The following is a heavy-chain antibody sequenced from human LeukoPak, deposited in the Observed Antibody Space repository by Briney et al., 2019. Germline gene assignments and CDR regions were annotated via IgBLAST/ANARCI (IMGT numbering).Heavy chain of an antibody. V-gene: IGHV1-46*01. CDR3: ARDFRIQLWLPPSLYYYYGMDV. CDR2: INPSGGST. Sequence: GASVKVSCKASGYTFTSYYMHWVRQAPGQGLEWMGIINPSGGSTSYAQKFQGRVTMTRDTSTSTVYMELSSLRSEDTAVYYCARDFRIQLWLPPSLYYYYGMDVWGQGTTVTVSS. J-gene: IGHJ6*02. CDR1: GYTFTSYY. D-gene: IGHD5-18*01.